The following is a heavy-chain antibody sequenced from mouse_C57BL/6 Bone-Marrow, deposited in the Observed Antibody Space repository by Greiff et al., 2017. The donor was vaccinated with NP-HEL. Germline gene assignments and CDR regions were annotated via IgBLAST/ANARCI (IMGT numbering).Heavy chain of an antibody. J-gene: IGHJ3*01. Sequence: EVQRVESGGGLVQPGGSLKLSCAASGFTFSDYYMYWVRQTPEKRLEWVAYISNGGGSTYYPDTVKGRFTISRDNAKNTLYLQMSRLKSEDTAMYYCARQGGYYGSSRDWFAYWGQGTLVTVSA. CDR3: ARQGGYYGSSRDWFAY. D-gene: IGHD1-1*01. CDR2: ISNGGGST. V-gene: IGHV5-12*01. CDR1: GFTFSDYY.